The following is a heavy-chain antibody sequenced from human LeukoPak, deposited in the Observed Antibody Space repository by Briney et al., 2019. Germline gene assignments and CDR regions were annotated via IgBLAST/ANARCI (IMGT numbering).Heavy chain of an antibody. D-gene: IGHD3-22*01. CDR2: MNPNSGGT. Sequence: ASVKVSCKASGDTFTGYYMHWVRQAPGQGLEWMGWMNPNSGGTNYAQKFQGRVTMTRDTSISTAYMELSRLRSDDTAVYYCARLASLYDSSGYYWGDYWGQGTLVTVSS. V-gene: IGHV1-2*02. J-gene: IGHJ4*02. CDR3: ARLASLYDSSGYYWGDY. CDR1: GDTFTGYY.